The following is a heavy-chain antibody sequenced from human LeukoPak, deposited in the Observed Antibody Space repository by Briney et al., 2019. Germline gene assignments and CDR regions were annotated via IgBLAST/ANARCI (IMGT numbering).Heavy chain of an antibody. CDR2: IKQDGSEK. CDR1: GFTFSNHW. D-gene: IGHD3-9*01. Sequence: PGGSLRLSCAASGFTFSNHWMSWVRQAPGKGLEWVANIKQDGSEKYFVDSVKGRFTISRDNAKNSLYLQMNSLRAEDTAIYYCAKIEGQYFTQWYFDFWGQGALVTVSS. V-gene: IGHV3-7*01. J-gene: IGHJ4*02. CDR3: AKIEGQYFTQWYFDF.